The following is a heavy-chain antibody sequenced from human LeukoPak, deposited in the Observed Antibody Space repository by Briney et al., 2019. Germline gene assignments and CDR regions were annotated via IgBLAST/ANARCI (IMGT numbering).Heavy chain of an antibody. CDR2: IKSKTDGGAI. CDR3: TTDRSYGYFDY. J-gene: IGHJ4*02. V-gene: IGHV3-15*01. Sequence: GGSLRLSCAASGFTFSSYSMNWVRQAPGKGLEWVGRIKSKTDGGAIDYAAPVKGRFTISRDDSKKTLYLQMNSLKTEDTAVYYCTTDRSYGYFDYWGQGTLVTVSS. D-gene: IGHD5-18*01. CDR1: GFTFSSYS.